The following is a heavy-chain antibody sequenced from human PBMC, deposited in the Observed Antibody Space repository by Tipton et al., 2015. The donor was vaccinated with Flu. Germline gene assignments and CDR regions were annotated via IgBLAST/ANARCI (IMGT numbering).Heavy chain of an antibody. J-gene: IGHJ6*02. CDR3: ARDLVQDYRDQYFGMDV. D-gene: IGHD4-11*01. CDR1: GGSVSPYY. CDR2: IYYRGTT. Sequence: TLSLTCTVSGGSVSPYYWNWVRQSPGKGLEWIGYIYYRGTTGYNPSLKSRVTISVDTSKNQVSLKLTSVTAADTAVYYCARDLVQDYRDQYFGMDVWGQGTTFTFSS. V-gene: IGHV4-59*02.